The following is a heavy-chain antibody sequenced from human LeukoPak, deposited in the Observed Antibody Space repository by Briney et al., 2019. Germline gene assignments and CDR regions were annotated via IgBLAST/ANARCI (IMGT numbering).Heavy chain of an antibody. CDR2: INGNGGST. D-gene: IGHD4-17*01. V-gene: IGHV3-23*01. CDR1: GFTFSSYA. Sequence: GGSLRLSCAASGFTFSSYAMSWVRQIPGKGLEWVSGINGNGGSTNYADSVKGRFTIPRDNSKNTLYLQMNSLRAEDTAVYYCAILTVTTAYWGQGTLVTVSS. CDR3: AILTVTTAY. J-gene: IGHJ4*02.